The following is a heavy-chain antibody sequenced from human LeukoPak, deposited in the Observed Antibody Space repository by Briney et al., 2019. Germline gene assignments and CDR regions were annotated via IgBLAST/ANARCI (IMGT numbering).Heavy chain of an antibody. J-gene: IGHJ4*02. CDR1: GFTFSSYA. CDR3: ARAGDYDILTGYDYFDY. V-gene: IGHV3-64*01. D-gene: IGHD3-9*01. Sequence: GGSLRLSCAASGFTFSSYAMHWVRQAPGKGLEYVSAISSNGGSTYYANSVKGRFTISRDNSKNTLYLQMNSLRAEDTAVYYCARAGDYDILTGYDYFDYWGQGTLVTVSS. CDR2: ISSNGGST.